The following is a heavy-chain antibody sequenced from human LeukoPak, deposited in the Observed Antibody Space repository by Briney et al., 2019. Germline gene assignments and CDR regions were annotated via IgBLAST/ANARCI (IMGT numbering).Heavy chain of an antibody. J-gene: IGHJ6*03. Sequence: SVKVSCKASGGTFSSYAISWVRQAPGQGLEWMGGIIPIFGTANYAQKFQGRVTITADESTSTAYMELSSLRSEDTAVYYCARSSKVGWFGELLSGPYYMDVWGKGTTVTISS. CDR3: ARSSKVGWFGELLSGPYYMDV. V-gene: IGHV1-69*13. D-gene: IGHD3-10*01. CDR1: GGTFSSYA. CDR2: IIPIFGTA.